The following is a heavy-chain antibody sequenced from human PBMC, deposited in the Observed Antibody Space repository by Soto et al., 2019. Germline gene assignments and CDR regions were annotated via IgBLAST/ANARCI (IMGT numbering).Heavy chain of an antibody. V-gene: IGHV1-46*03. CDR3: SRAPFASGSGWYDY. D-gene: IGHD6-19*01. CDR1: GYTFTTYY. Sequence: QVQLVQSGAEVKKPGASVKVSCKASGYTFTTYYIHWVRQAPGQGLEWMGIINPSSGSTSSAQKFRGGLTVTGDASTSTAYMELSSLRSEDTAVYYCSRAPFASGSGWYDYWGQGTLVTVSS. J-gene: IGHJ4*02. CDR2: INPSSGST.